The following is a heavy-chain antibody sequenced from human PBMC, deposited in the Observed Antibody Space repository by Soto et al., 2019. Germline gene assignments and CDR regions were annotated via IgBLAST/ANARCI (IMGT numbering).Heavy chain of an antibody. Sequence: EVQLLESGGGLVQPGGSLRLSCAASGFTFSSYAMSWVRQAPGKGLEWVSVISGSGGTTYYADSVKGRFTISRDNSKNPLYVQMNSLRAEDTAVYYCAKDESFGYVRWVDSWGQGTLVTVSS. J-gene: IGHJ5*01. CDR2: ISGSGGTT. CDR3: AKDESFGYVRWVDS. V-gene: IGHV3-23*01. D-gene: IGHD5-12*01. CDR1: GFTFSSYA.